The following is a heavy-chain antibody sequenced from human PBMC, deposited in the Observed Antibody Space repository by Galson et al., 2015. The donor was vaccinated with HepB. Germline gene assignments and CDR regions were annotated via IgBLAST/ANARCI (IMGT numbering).Heavy chain of an antibody. CDR3: VKDSGKGWSYFDY. CDR1: GFTFSTYG. CDR2: ISKDGSEK. V-gene: IGHV3-30*18. J-gene: IGHJ4*02. D-gene: IGHD6-19*01. Sequence: SLRLSCAASGFTFSTYGMHWVRRAPGKGLEWVAGISKDGSEKYYADSMKGRFTVSRDNSKNTLYVQMNSLRDEDTAVYYCVKDSGKGWSYFDYWGQGTLVTVSS.